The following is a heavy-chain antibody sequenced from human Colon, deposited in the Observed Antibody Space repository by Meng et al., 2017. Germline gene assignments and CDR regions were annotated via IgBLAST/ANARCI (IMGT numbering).Heavy chain of an antibody. Sequence: GQLKAGGAGRFKHSATLSPTCAVYGGSFSGYYWNWIRQSPGKGLEWIGQINHSGRTIYNPSLKSRVTISLDTPKNQFSLKLTSVTAADTAVYYCARDYWGSLDYWGQGILVTVSS. V-gene: IGHV4-34*01. CDR2: INHSGRT. CDR3: ARDYWGSLDY. D-gene: IGHD7-27*01. CDR1: GGSFSGYY. J-gene: IGHJ4*02.